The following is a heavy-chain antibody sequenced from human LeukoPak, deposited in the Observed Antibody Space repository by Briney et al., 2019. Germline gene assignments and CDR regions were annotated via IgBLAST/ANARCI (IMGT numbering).Heavy chain of an antibody. J-gene: IGHJ4*02. CDR1: GFTFSSYN. Sequence: PGGSLRLSCAVSGFTFSSYNMKWVRQAPGKGLECISYIYTTTGSIYYADSVKGRFPASRDNAKNSLYLQMNSLRDEDTAVYYCARGEGAIDYWGQGTLVTVSS. CDR3: ARGEGAIDY. D-gene: IGHD3-16*01. CDR2: IYTTTGSI. V-gene: IGHV3-48*02.